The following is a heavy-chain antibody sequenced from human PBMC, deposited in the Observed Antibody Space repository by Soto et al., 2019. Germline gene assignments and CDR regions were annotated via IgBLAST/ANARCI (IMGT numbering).Heavy chain of an antibody. CDR3: ARDLAAADY. V-gene: IGHV1-46*01. CDR1: GYIFINYY. J-gene: IGHJ4*01. CDR2: INPNGGST. D-gene: IGHD6-13*01. Sequence: QVHLVQSGAEVKKPGASVKVSCKASGYIFINYYIHWVRQAPGQGLEWIGIINPNGGSTNYAQKFRGRVTMVRETSMSAVYMVLSSLRSDDTPVYYCARDLAAADYCVHGTLVTVSS.